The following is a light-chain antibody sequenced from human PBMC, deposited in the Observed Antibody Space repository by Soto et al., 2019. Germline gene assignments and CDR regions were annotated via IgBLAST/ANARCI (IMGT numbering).Light chain of an antibody. Sequence: QSVLTQPRSVSGSPGQSVAISCTGTSSDVGGYNYVSWYQQHPGKVPKLIIFDVYKRPSGVPDRFSSSKSGSTASLTISGLQADDEADYYCCSCAGGFYVVGHGTKVTVL. J-gene: IGLJ1*01. CDR2: DVY. V-gene: IGLV2-11*01. CDR3: CSCAGGFYV. CDR1: SSDVGGYNY.